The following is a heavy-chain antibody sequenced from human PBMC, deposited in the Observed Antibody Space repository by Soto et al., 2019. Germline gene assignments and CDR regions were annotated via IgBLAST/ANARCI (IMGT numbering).Heavy chain of an antibody. J-gene: IGHJ4*02. CDR3: ARADYGGNVPFDY. D-gene: IGHD4-17*01. CDR2: ISSSSSYT. V-gene: IGHV3-11*03. CDR1: GFTFSDYY. Sequence: PGGSLRLSCAASGFTFSDYYMSWIRQAPGKGLEWVSYISSSSSYTNYADSVKGRFTISRDNAKNSLYLQMNSLRAEDTAVYYCARADYGGNVPFDYWGQGTLVTVSS.